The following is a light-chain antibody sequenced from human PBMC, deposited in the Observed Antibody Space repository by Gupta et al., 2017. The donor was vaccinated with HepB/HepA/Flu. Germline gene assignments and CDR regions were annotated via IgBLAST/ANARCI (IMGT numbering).Light chain of an antibody. Sequence: SVLTHPPAVSVAPGHRVIIPCTGTSSNFGAGHDVPWYQQLPGTAPTPLIYANNNRHSGVPDRFSGSKSGASASLAITGLQAEDEADYYCHSDDNSLSGSVFGGGTKLTVL. J-gene: IGLJ2*01. CDR2: ANN. CDR1: SSNFGAGHD. V-gene: IGLV1-40*01. CDR3: HSDDNSLSGSV.